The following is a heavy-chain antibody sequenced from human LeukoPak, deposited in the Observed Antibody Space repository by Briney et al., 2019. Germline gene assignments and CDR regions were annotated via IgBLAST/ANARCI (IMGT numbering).Heavy chain of an antibody. J-gene: IGHJ4*02. CDR2: ISGSGGST. D-gene: IGHD2-15*01. V-gene: IGHV3-23*01. Sequence: GGSLRLSCAASGFTFSSYAMSWVRQAPGKGLEWVSAISGSGGSTYYADSVKGRFTISRDNSKNTLYLQMNSLRAEDTAVYYCAKGRKRGSVGYCSGGSCYSVAYFDYWGQGTLVTVSS. CDR1: GFTFSSYA. CDR3: AKGRKRGSVGYCSGGSCYSVAYFDY.